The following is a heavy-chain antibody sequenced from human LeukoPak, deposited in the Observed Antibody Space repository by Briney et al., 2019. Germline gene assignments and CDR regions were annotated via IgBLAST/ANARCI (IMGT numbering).Heavy chain of an antibody. CDR1: GFTFSSYW. CDR3: ARDRLFFSGSYAY. Sequence: GGPLKLSCAASGFTFSSYWMSWVRKAPGKGLEWVANIKQDGSEKYYVDSVKGRFTISRDNAKNSLYLQMNSLRAEDTAVYYCARDRLFFSGSYAYWGQGTLVTVSS. J-gene: IGHJ4*02. D-gene: IGHD1-26*01. CDR2: IKQDGSEK. V-gene: IGHV3-7*01.